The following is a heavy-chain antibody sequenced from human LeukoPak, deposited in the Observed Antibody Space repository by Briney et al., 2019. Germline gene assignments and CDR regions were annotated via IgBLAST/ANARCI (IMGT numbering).Heavy chain of an antibody. J-gene: IGHJ4*02. CDR2: ISSSVGTT. Sequence: GGSLRLSPAASRFTFSSYEMNWVRQAPGKGLEWVSYISSSVGTTCYADSVKGRFTISRNTAKNLLYLQMNSLRAEDTAVYFCARQQQQLWYDWGQGTLVTVSS. D-gene: IGHD5-18*01. CDR1: RFTFSSYE. V-gene: IGHV3-48*03. CDR3: ARQQQQLWYD.